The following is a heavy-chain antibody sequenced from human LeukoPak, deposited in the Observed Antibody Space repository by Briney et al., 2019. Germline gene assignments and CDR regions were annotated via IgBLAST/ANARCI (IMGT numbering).Heavy chain of an antibody. V-gene: IGHV5-51*01. Sequence: GESLKISCKGSGYSFTSYWIGWVCQMPGKGLEWMGIIYPGDSDTRYSPSFQGQVTISADRSISTAYLQWSNLKASGTAMYYCARHPSPWAAAESWGQGTLVTVSS. CDR3: ARHPSPWAAAES. D-gene: IGHD6-13*01. J-gene: IGHJ4*02. CDR2: IYPGDSDT. CDR1: GYSFTSYW.